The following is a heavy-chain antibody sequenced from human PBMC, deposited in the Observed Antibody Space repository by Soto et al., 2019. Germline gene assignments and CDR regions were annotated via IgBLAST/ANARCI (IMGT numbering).Heavy chain of an antibody. CDR1: GYTFSTYG. D-gene: IGHD3-3*01. J-gene: IGHJ5*02. V-gene: IGHV1-18*01. CDR2: IGTHNGDT. CDR3: ARDWRGAEGFDP. Sequence: QVQLVQSGPEVKKPGASVKIYCKASGYTFSTYGFSWVRQAPGQGLEGMGWIGTHNGDTKYVQKFQGRVTMTTDTSTTTSYMELRSLTSDDTAVYFCARDWRGAEGFDPWGQGTLVTVSS.